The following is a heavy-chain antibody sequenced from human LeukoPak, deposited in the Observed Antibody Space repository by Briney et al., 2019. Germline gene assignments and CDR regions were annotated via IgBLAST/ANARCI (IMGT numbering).Heavy chain of an antibody. V-gene: IGHV4-59*01. J-gene: IGHJ4*02. CDR1: GGSISSYY. Sequence: PSETLSLTCTVSGGSISSYYWSWIRQPPGKGLEWIGYIQYSGSTNYNPSLRSRVTVSVDTSKNQISLKLSSVTAADTAVYYCASTLQWLAFDYWGQGTLVTVSS. CDR3: ASTLQWLAFDY. D-gene: IGHD6-19*01. CDR2: IQYSGST.